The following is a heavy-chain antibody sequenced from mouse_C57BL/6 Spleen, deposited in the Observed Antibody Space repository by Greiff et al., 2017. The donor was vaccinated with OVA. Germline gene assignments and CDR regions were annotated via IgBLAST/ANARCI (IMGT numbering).Heavy chain of an antibody. D-gene: IGHD2-4*01. CDR3: ASPDYSYAMDY. CDR1: GYTFTDYN. CDR2: INPNNGGT. V-gene: IGHV1-22*01. Sequence: EVKLVESGPELVKPGASVKMSCKASGYTFTDYNMHWVKQSHGKSLEWIGYINPNNGGTSYNQKFKGKATLTVNKSSSTAYMELRSLTSEDSAVYYCASPDYSYAMDYWGQGTSVTVSS. J-gene: IGHJ4*01.